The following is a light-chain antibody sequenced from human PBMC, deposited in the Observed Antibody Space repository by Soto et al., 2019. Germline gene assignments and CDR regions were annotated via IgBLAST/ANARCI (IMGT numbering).Light chain of an antibody. CDR1: QSVSTSY. Sequence: EIVLTQSPGTLSLSPGERATLSCRASQSVSTSYLAWYQQKLGQAPRLLIYGASSRATGIPDRFSGSGSGTDFTLTISRLEPEDFAVYYCQQYGSVPRTFGQGTKVDIK. V-gene: IGKV3-20*01. CDR3: QQYGSVPRT. CDR2: GAS. J-gene: IGKJ1*01.